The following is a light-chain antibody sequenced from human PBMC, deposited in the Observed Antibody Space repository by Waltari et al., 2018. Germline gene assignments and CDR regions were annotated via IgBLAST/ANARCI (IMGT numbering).Light chain of an antibody. J-gene: IGKJ2*01. Sequence: TQSPGTLSLSPGESATLSCRTSQSVSHWLSWYQEQPGKAPKLLIYKASGLENGVPSRFSGSGSETEFSLTISGLQPDDFATYYCQHYSSYPYTFGQGTRLEIK. V-gene: IGKV1-5*03. CDR3: QHYSSYPYT. CDR2: KAS. CDR1: QSVSHW.